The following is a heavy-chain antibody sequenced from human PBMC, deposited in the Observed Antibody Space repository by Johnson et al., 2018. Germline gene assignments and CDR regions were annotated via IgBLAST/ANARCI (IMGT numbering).Heavy chain of an antibody. J-gene: IGHJ6*02. Sequence: QVQLQQWGAGLLKPSETLSLTCAVYGGSFSGYYWSWIRQPPGKGLEWIGEINHSGSTNYNPSLKSRVTISVDTSKNQFSLKLSSVTAADTAVYYCARVDGVWSITMVRGVNNYYYGMDVWSQGTTVTVSS. V-gene: IGHV4-34*01. D-gene: IGHD3-10*01. CDR3: ARVDGVWSITMVRGVNNYYYGMDV. CDR1: GGSFSGYY. CDR2: INHSGST.